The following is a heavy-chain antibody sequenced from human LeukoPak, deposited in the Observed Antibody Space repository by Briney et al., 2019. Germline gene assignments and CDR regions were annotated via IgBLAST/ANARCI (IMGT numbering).Heavy chain of an antibody. CDR3: ARQGSLSYCSGGSCWFDP. D-gene: IGHD2-15*01. CDR1: GDSLSRSS. J-gene: IGHJ5*02. CDR2: IYYSGST. Sequence: PSETLSLTCTVSGDSLSRSSWSWIRQPPGKGLEWIGSIYYSGSTYSNPSLKSRVTISVDTSKNQFSLKLSSVAAADTAVYHCARQGSLSYCSGGSCWFDPWGQGTLVTVSS. V-gene: IGHV4-59*04.